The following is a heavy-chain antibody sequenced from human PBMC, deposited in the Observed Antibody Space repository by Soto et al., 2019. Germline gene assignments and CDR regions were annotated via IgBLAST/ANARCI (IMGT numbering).Heavy chain of an antibody. CDR1: GYTLTELS. Sequence: ASVKVSCKVSGYTLTELSMHWVRQAPGKGLEWMGGFDPEDGETIYAQKFQGRVTMTEDTSTDTAYMELSSLRSEDTAVYYCATGVGGVITTIFRHYYYGMDVWGQGTTVTVSS. CDR3: ATGVGGVITTIFRHYYYGMDV. CDR2: FDPEDGET. V-gene: IGHV1-24*01. D-gene: IGHD3-22*01. J-gene: IGHJ6*02.